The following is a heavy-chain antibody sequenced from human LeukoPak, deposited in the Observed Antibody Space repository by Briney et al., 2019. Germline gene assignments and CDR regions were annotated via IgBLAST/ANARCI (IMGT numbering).Heavy chain of an antibody. CDR3: ARDAAAVYPAMEYAY. V-gene: IGHV1-18*01. D-gene: IGHD5-18*01. Sequence: GASVKVSCKASGYTFTSYGISWVRQAPGQGLEWMGWISAYNGNTNYAQKLQGRVTMTTDTSTSTAYMELRSLRSDDTAVYYCARDAAAVYPAMEYAYWGQGTLVTVSS. J-gene: IGHJ4*02. CDR2: ISAYNGNT. CDR1: GYTFTSYG.